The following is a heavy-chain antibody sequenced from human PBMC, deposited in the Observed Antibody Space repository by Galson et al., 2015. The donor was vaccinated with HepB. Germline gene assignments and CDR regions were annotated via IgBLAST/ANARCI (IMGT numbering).Heavy chain of an antibody. CDR1: GFAFSSYW. CDR3: ARDHLLLWFGERDNWFDP. CDR2: IKQDGSEK. J-gene: IGHJ5*02. V-gene: IGHV3-7*03. D-gene: IGHD3-10*01. Sequence: SLRLSCAASGFAFSSYWMSWVRQAPGKGLEWVANIKQDGSEKYYVDSVKGRFTISRDNAKNSLYLQMNSLRAEDTAVYYCARDHLLLWFGERDNWFDPWGQGTLVTVSS.